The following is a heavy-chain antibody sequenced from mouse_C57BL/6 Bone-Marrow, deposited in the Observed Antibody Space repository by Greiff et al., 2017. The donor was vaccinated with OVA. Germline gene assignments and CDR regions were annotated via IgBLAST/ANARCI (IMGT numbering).Heavy chain of an antibody. CDR1: GYTFTSYG. V-gene: IGHV1-81*01. CDR2: IYPRSGNT. Sequence: QVQLQQSGAELARPGASVKLSCKASGYTFTSYGISWVKQRTGQGLEWIGEIYPRSGNTYYNEKFKGKATLTADKSSSTAYMELRSLTSEDSAVYFCARPYYSGGYWYFDVWGTGTTVTVSS. CDR3: ARPYYSGGYWYFDV. D-gene: IGHD1-1*01. J-gene: IGHJ1*03.